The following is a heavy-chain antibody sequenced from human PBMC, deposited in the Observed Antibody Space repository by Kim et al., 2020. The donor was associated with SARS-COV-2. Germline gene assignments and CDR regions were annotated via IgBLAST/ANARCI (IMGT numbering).Heavy chain of an antibody. CDR1: SGTNSPFY. CDR2: VHYSGTT. V-gene: IGHV4-59*12. J-gene: IGHJ4*02. D-gene: IGHD1-1*01. Sequence: SETLSLTCTVSSGTNSPFYWTWIRQSPGKGLEWIAYVHYSGTTKYNPSLRSRVTVSRDTSNKSFSLKLASVTAADPAVYYSSRADHNSLSYWGQGTLLP. CDR3: SRADHNSLSY.